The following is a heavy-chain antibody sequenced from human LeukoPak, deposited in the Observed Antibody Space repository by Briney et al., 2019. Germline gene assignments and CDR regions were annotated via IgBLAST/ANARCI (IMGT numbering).Heavy chain of an antibody. CDR1: GFTFSSYA. D-gene: IGHD3-22*01. CDR3: AQGYFYDKIGYPPVDY. V-gene: IGHV3-23*01. CDR2: ISGSGTST. Sequence: PGGSLRLSCAASGFTFSSYAMNCVRQAPGKGLEWVSGISGSGTSTYYADSVKGRFTISRDNSKTTLYLQMDSLRVEDTAVYYCAQGYFYDKIGYPPVDYWGQGTLVTVSS. J-gene: IGHJ4*02.